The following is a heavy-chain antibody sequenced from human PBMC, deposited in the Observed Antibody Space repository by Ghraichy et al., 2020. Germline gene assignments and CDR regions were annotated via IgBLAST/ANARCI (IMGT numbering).Heavy chain of an antibody. CDR1: GGSISSYY. J-gene: IGHJ4*02. V-gene: IGHV4-59*01. Sequence: SETLSLTCTVSGGSISSYYWSWIRQPPGKGLEWIGYIYYSGSTNYNPSLKSRVTISVDTSKNQFSLKLSSVTAADTAVYYCARVSSIYVHTYYFDYWGQGTLVTVSS. CDR2: IYYSGST. D-gene: IGHD3-16*02. CDR3: ARVSSIYVHTYYFDY.